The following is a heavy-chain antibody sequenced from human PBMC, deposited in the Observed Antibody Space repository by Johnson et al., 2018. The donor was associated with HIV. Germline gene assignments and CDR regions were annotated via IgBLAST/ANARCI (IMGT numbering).Heavy chain of an antibody. CDR2: ISGSGGSI. V-gene: IGHV3-23*04. CDR1: GFTFSNYV. Sequence: VQLVESGGGVVQPGGSVRLSCAASGFTFSNYVMTWVRQAPGKGLEWVSGISGSGGSIYYADSVKGRFTISRDNSKNTLFLQMNSLRADDTAVYYCAKVDGIYPWDGFDIWGQGTMVTVSS. J-gene: IGHJ3*02. CDR3: AKVDGIYPWDGFDI. D-gene: IGHD5/OR15-5a*01.